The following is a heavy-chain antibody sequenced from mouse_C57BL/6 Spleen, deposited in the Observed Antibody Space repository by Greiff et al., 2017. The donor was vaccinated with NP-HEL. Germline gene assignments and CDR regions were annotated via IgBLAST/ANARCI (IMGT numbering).Heavy chain of an antibody. CDR1: GFTFSDYY. D-gene: IGHD1-1*01. J-gene: IGHJ1*03. CDR3: ARDIYYYGSSYWYFDV. Sequence: EVKLVESEGGLVQPGSSMKLSCTASGFTFSDYYMAWVRQVPEKGLEWVANINYDGSSTYYLDSLKSRFIISRDNAKNILYLQMRSLKSEDTATYYCARDIYYYGSSYWYFDVWGTGTTVTVSS. V-gene: IGHV5-16*01. CDR2: INYDGSST.